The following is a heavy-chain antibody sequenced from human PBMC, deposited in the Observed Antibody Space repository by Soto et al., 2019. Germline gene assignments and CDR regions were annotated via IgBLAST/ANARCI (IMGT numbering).Heavy chain of an antibody. CDR2: ITYSSTYI. V-gene: IGHV3-21*01. Sequence: EVQLVESGGGLVKPGGSLRLSCVASGFTISTYSMNWVRQAPGKGLEWVSSITYSSTYIYYEDSVKGRFNSTRDNAKNTFYLKMTSVRAEDTAVYYCARMYSYDSSGYDYWGQGTLVTVSS. J-gene: IGHJ4*02. CDR1: GFTISTYS. D-gene: IGHD3-22*01. CDR3: ARMYSYDSSGYDY.